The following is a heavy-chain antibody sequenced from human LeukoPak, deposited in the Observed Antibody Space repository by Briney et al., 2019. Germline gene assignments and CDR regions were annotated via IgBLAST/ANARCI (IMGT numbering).Heavy chain of an antibody. D-gene: IGHD3-22*01. J-gene: IGHJ4*02. CDR3: AAETTYYYDSSGYYSIDY. CDR1: GGSVSSGSYY. V-gene: IGHV4-61*01. Sequence: SETLSLTCTVSGGSVSSGSYYWSWIRQPPGKGLEWIGYIYYSGSTNYNPSLKSRVTISVDTPKNQFSLKLSSVTAADTAVYYCAAETTYYYDSSGYYSIDYWGQGTLVTVSS. CDR2: IYYSGST.